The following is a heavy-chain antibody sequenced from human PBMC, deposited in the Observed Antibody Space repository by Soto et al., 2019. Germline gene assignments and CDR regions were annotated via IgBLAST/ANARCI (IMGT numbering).Heavy chain of an antibody. D-gene: IGHD3-10*01. CDR2: VDHSGRT. J-gene: IGHJ4*02. CDR3: AKKGYYPSGKINLFDS. V-gene: IGHV4-38-2*01. CDR1: GYSINSDYY. Sequence: KPSETLSLTCAVSGYSINSDYYWGWIRQPPGKGLEWIGSVDHSGRTYYSPSLRSRLTIFIDTSKNQFSLRLTSVTAADTAMYFCAKKGYYPSGKINLFDSWGPGTLVTSPQ.